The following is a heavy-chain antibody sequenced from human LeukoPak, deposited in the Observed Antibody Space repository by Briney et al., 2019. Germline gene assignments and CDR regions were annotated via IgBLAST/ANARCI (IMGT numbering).Heavy chain of an antibody. V-gene: IGHV4-34*01. J-gene: IGHJ4*02. CDR1: GGSFSGYY. CDR2: INRSGST. D-gene: IGHD6-19*01. CDR3: ARVVSSGWYPFDY. Sequence: SETLSLTCAVYGGSFSGYYWSWIRQPPGKGLEWIGEINRSGSTNYNPSLKSRVTISVDTSKNQFSLRLSSVTAADTAVYYCARVVSSGWYPFDYWGQGTLVTVS.